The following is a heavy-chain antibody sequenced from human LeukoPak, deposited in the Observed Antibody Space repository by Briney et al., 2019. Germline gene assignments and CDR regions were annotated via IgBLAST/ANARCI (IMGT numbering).Heavy chain of an antibody. CDR3: ARDPSSGWYLKGWFDP. Sequence: PGGSLRLSCAASGFTFSSYGMRWVRQAPGKGLEWVSSISSSSNYIYYADSVKGRFTISRDNAKNSLYLQMNSLRAEDTAVYYCARDPSSGWYLKGWFDPWGQGTLVTVSS. CDR1: GFTFSSYG. CDR2: ISSSSNYI. D-gene: IGHD6-19*01. J-gene: IGHJ5*02. V-gene: IGHV3-21*01.